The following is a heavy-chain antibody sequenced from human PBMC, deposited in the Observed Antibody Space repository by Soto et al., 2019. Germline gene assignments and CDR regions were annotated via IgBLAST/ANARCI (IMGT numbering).Heavy chain of an antibody. Sequence: AASVEVSCKVSGYTLTELSMHWVRQAPGKGLEWMGGFDPEDGETIYAQKFQGRVTMTEDTSTDTAYMELSSLRSEDTAVYYCPNRLIAAAGLGCWGQGTLVTVSS. CDR1: GYTLTELS. V-gene: IGHV1-24*01. CDR2: FDPEDGET. CDR3: PNRLIAAAGLGC. J-gene: IGHJ4*02. D-gene: IGHD6-13*01.